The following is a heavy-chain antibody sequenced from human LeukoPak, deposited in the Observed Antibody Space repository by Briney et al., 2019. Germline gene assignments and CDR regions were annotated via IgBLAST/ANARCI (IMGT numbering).Heavy chain of an antibody. CDR1: GFTVSSNY. D-gene: IGHD5-18*01. Sequence: PGGSLRLSCAASGFTVSSNYMSWVRQAPGKGLEWVSVIYSGGSTYYADSVKGRFTISRDNSKNTLYLQMNSLRAEDTAVYYCARDRAAADTYAFDIWGQGTMVTVSS. V-gene: IGHV3-53*01. J-gene: IGHJ3*02. CDR2: IYSGGST. CDR3: ARDRAAADTYAFDI.